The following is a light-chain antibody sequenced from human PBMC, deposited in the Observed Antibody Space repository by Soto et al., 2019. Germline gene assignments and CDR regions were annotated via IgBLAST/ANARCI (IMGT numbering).Light chain of an antibody. CDR2: SAS. CDR1: QSLRSN. J-gene: IGKJ5*01. V-gene: IGKV3D-11*02. Sequence: EIMMSLSPVTLSVNPGETVILSCRASQSLRSNLAWYQQKPGQTPRLLIYSASIRAAATPARFSGSGAGTNFTLTIGSLEPEDFAIYYCQQRSNWPITFGQRRLPEV. CDR3: QQRSNWPIT.